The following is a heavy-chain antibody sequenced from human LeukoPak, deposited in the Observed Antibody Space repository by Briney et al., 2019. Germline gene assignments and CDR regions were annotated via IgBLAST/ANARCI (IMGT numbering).Heavy chain of an antibody. Sequence: PGGSLRLSCAASGFTFSSYEMNWVRQAPGKGLEWVSYISSSGSTIYYADSVKGRFTISRDNAKNSLYLQMNSLRAEDTAVYYCARVTYGSGTYRAFDYWGQGTLVTVSS. CDR3: ARVTYGSGTYRAFDY. J-gene: IGHJ4*02. D-gene: IGHD3-10*01. V-gene: IGHV3-48*03. CDR2: ISSSGSTI. CDR1: GFTFSSYE.